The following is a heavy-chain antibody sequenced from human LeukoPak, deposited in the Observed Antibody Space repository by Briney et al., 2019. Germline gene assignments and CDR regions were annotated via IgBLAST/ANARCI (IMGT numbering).Heavy chain of an antibody. D-gene: IGHD6-13*01. CDR1: GGSVSSSSYY. Sequence: SETLSLTCTVSGGSVSSSSYYWSWIRQPPGKGLEWIGYIYYSGSTNYNPSLKSRVTISVDTSKNQFSLKLSSVTAADTAVYYCARGREAADCWGQGTLVTVSS. V-gene: IGHV4-61*01. CDR3: ARGREAADC. CDR2: IYYSGST. J-gene: IGHJ4*02.